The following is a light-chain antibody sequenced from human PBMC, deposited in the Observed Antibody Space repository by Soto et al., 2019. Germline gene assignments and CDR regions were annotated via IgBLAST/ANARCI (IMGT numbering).Light chain of an antibody. Sequence: QSALTQPASVSGSPGQSITISCTGTSSDIGNYNLVSWYQRHPGRAPKLMVYEGSRRPSGVSNRFSGSKSGNTASLTISGLQAEDEADYFCCSYAGHSAHWVFGGGTKLTVL. J-gene: IGLJ3*02. CDR1: SSDIGNYNL. CDR2: EGS. V-gene: IGLV2-23*01. CDR3: CSYAGHSAHWV.